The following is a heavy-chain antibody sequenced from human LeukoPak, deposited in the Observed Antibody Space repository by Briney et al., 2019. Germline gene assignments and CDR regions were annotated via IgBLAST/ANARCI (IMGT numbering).Heavy chain of an antibody. V-gene: IGHV1-69*05. D-gene: IGHD3-22*01. CDR1: GGTFSSYA. CDR2: IIPIFGTA. CDR3: ARGVSGYQGYYNMDV. J-gene: IGHJ6*03. Sequence: ASVKVSCKASGGTFSSYAINWVRQAPGQGLEWVGRIIPIFGTANYAQKFQGRVTITTDESTSTAYMELSSLRSEDTAAYYCARGVSGYQGYYNMDVWDRGTTVTVSS.